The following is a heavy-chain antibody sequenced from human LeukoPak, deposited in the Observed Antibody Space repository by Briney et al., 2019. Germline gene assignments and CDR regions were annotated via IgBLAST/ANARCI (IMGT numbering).Heavy chain of an antibody. V-gene: IGHV1-46*01. CDR3: AREHSSGYYDY. Sequence: ASVKVFCKASGYTFTSYYMHWVRQAPGQGLEWMGIINPSGGSTSYAQKFQGRVTMTRDTSTSTVYMELSSLRSEDTAVYYCAREHSSGYYDYWGQGTLVTVSS. D-gene: IGHD3-22*01. CDR2: INPSGGST. J-gene: IGHJ4*02. CDR1: GYTFTSYY.